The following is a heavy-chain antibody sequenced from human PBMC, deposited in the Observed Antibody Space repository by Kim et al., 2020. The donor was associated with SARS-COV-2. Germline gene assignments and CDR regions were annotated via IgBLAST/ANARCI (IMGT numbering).Heavy chain of an antibody. J-gene: IGHJ4*02. CDR1: GGSISSSSYY. CDR2: IYYSGST. Sequence: SETLSLTCTVSGGSISSSSYYWGWIRQPPGKGLEWIGSIYYSGSTYYNPSLKSRVTISVDTSKNQFSLKLSSVTAADTAVYYCERRGYSYGFGGRGGWYFDYWGQGTLVTVSS. CDR3: ERRGYSYGFGGRGGWYFDY. D-gene: IGHD5-18*01. V-gene: IGHV4-39*01.